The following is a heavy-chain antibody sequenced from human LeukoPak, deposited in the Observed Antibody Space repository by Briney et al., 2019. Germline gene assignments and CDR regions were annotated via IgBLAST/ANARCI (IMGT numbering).Heavy chain of an antibody. CDR2: IKQDGSEK. CDR3: ARGTAAAATFDY. V-gene: IGHV3-7*03. D-gene: IGHD6-13*01. J-gene: IGHJ4*02. Sequence: GGSLRLSCAASGFTFSNYWMSWVRQAPGKGLEWVANIKQDGSEKYYVDSVKGRFTISRDNAKNLLYLQMNSLRAEDTAVYYCARGTAAAATFDYWGQGTLVTVSS. CDR1: GFTFSNYW.